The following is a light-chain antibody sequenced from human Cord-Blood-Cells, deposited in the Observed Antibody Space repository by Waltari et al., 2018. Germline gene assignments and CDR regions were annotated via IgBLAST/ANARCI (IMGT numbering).Light chain of an antibody. CDR1: SSAVGGYNY. J-gene: IGLJ2*01. CDR3: SSYTSSSTLVV. V-gene: IGLV2-14*01. Sequence: QSALTQPASVSGSPGQSITISCPGTSSAVGGYNYVSWYQQHPGKSPKPMIYDASNPPAGVSNRFAGSKSGNTASLTISGLQAEDEADYYCSSYTSSSTLVVFGGGTKLTVL. CDR2: DAS.